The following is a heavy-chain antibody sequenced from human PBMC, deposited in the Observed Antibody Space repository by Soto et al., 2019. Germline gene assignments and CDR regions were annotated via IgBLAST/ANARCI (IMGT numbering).Heavy chain of an antibody. D-gene: IGHD2-21*01. CDR3: AKWAIAVGGERV. Sequence: XGSLRLSSADSGFTARECGVKWIRQAPGKGLEWISYISSAGDLILDADSVKGRFTIARDIAKNSLYLQMDSMRDEDSAVYYCAKWAIAVGGERVWGQGTLVTVSS. J-gene: IGHJ4*02. CDR2: ISSAGDLI. CDR1: GFTARECG. V-gene: IGHV3-48*02.